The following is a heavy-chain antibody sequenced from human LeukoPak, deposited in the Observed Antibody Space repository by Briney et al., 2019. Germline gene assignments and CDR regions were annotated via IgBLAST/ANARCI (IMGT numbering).Heavy chain of an antibody. CDR1: GYTFTGYY. CDR3: ARDWWMEDGSEDY. D-gene: IGHD3-10*01. J-gene: IGHJ4*02. CDR2: INPNGGGT. V-gene: IGHV1-2*02. Sequence: ASVKVSCKAAGYTFTGYYMHWVRQAPGQGLEWMGWINPNGGGTNYAQKFQGRVTMTRDTSISTAYMELSRLRSDDTAVYYCARDWWMEDGSEDYWGQGTLVTVSS.